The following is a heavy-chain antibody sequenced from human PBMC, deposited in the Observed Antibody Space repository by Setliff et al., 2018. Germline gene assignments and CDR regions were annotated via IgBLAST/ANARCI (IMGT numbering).Heavy chain of an antibody. Sequence: GSLRLSCAASGFTFSSYWMSWVRQAPGKGLEWVANIKQDGSEKYYVDSVKGRFTISRDNAKNSLYLQLKSLRAEDTAVYYCAREVVGAPSAFDIWGQGTKVTVSS. CDR3: AREVVGAPSAFDI. CDR1: GFTFSSYW. J-gene: IGHJ3*02. CDR2: IKQDGSEK. D-gene: IGHD1-26*01. V-gene: IGHV3-7*01.